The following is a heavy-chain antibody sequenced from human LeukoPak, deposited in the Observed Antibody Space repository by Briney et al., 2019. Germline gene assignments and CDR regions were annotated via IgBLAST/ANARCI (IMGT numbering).Heavy chain of an antibody. CDR3: ARDREEDYYMDV. CDR1: GFTYNYYS. CDR2: ISSSSRYI. J-gene: IGHJ6*03. D-gene: IGHD3-10*01. V-gene: IGHV3-21*01. Sequence: PGGSLRLSRAASGFTYNYYSMNLVRQAPGKGLEWVSSISSSSRYIYYADSVKGRFTISRDNAKNSLYLQMNSLRAEDTAVYYCARDREEDYYMDVWGKGTTDTVSS.